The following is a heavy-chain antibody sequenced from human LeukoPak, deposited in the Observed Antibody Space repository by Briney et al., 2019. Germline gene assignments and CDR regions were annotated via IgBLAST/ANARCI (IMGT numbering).Heavy chain of an antibody. D-gene: IGHD6-13*01. V-gene: IGHV4-59*01. CDR1: GGSINNYY. Sequence: SETLSLTCTVSGGSINNYYWSWVRQPPGKGLEWIGYIYYSGSTNYKPSLKSRVTISVDTSKNQFSLKVNSVTAADTAVYFCARGRVSSSSWSSTYYYYFYMDVWGKGTTVTVSS. CDR3: ARGRVSSSSWSSTYYYYFYMDV. CDR2: IYYSGST. J-gene: IGHJ6*03.